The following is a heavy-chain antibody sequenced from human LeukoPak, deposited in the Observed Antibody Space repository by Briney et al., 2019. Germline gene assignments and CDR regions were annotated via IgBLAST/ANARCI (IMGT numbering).Heavy chain of an antibody. CDR2: INPSGGST. Sequence: ASVKVSCKASGYTFTSYYMHWERQAPGQGLEWMGIINPSGGSTSYAQKFQGRVTMTRDTSTSTVYMELSSLRSEDTAVYYCARAYCSGGSCYRVIDDYWGQGTLVTVSS. CDR3: ARAYCSGGSCYRVIDDY. V-gene: IGHV1-46*01. CDR1: GYTFTSYY. J-gene: IGHJ4*02. D-gene: IGHD2-15*01.